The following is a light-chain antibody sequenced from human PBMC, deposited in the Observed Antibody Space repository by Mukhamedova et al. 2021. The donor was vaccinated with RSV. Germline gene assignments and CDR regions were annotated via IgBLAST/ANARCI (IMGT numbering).Light chain of an antibody. CDR2: DAS. CDR3: QQHADLPYT. CDR1: QDINDS. Sequence: RVTITCQASQDINDSVNWYEQKPGKAPNLLIFDASRLETGASPGFSGGGSGTNFTFSISSLQPEDIAIYYCQQHADLPYTFGQGT. V-gene: IGKV1-33*01. J-gene: IGKJ2*01.